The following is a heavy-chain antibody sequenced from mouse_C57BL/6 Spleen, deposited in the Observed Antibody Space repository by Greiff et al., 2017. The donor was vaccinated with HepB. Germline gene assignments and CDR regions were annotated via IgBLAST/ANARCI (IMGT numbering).Heavy chain of an antibody. D-gene: IGHD1-1*02. V-gene: IGHV1-82*01. CDR1: GYAFSSPW. CDR3: ARSDIWWYFDV. J-gene: IGHJ1*03. Sequence: VQGVESGPELVKPGASVKISCKASGYAFSSPWMNWVKQRPGKGLEWIGRIYPGDGDTNYNGKFKGKATLTADKSSSTAYMQLSSLTSEDSAVYFCARSDIWWYFDVWGTGTTVTVSS. CDR2: IYPGDGDT.